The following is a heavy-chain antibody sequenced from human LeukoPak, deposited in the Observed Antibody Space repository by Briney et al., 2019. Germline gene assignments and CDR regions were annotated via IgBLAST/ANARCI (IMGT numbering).Heavy chain of an antibody. CDR2: MSSGSRYI. CDR3: ARDRPTGASRLFVVQ. D-gene: IGHD2-15*01. Sequence: GGSLRLSCAASGFTFSSYCMTWVRQAPGKGLEWVSSMSSGSRYIYYADSVRGRFTISRDNAKNSLYLLMNSLRAEDTAVYYCARDRPTGASRLFVVQWGQGTLVTVSS. CDR1: GFTFSSYC. V-gene: IGHV3-21*01. J-gene: IGHJ4*02.